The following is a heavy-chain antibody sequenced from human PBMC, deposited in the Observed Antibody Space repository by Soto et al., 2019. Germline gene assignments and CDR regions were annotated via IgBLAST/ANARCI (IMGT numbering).Heavy chain of an antibody. CDR3: ATETGTYYYYGMDV. D-gene: IGHD3-9*01. CDR1: GGTFSSYA. J-gene: IGHJ6*02. Sequence: ASVKVSCKASGGTFSSYAISWVRQAPGQGLEWMGGIIPIFGTANYAQKFQGRVTITADKSTSTAYMELSSLRSEDTAVYYCATETGTYYYYGMDVWGQGTTVTVSS. V-gene: IGHV1-69*06. CDR2: IIPIFGTA.